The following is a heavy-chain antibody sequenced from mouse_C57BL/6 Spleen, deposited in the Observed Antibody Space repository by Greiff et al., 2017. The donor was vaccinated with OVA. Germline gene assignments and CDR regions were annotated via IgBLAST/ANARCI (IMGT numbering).Heavy chain of an antibody. CDR1: GFTFSSYA. D-gene: IGHD1-1*01. V-gene: IGHV5-4*01. Sequence: EVKLQESGGGLVKPGGSLKLSCAASGFTFSSYAMSWVRQTPEKRLEWVATISDGGSYTYYPDNVKGRFTISRDNAKNNLYLQMSHLKSEDTAMYYCAREVTTVVDPFAYWGQGTLVTVSA. J-gene: IGHJ3*01. CDR3: AREVTTVVDPFAY. CDR2: ISDGGSYT.